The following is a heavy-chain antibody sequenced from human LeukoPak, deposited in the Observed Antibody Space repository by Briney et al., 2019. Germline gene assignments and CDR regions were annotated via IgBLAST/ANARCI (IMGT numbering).Heavy chain of an antibody. D-gene: IGHD3-10*01. CDR1: GGSFSSYY. CDR3: ARHGSTYFDY. Sequence: PSETLSLTCAVYGGSFSSYYWGWIRQPPGKGLEWIGSIYYSGSTYYNPSLKSRVTISVDTSKNQFSLKLSSVTAADTAVYYCARHGSTYFDYWGQGTLVTVSS. J-gene: IGHJ4*02. V-gene: IGHV4-39*01. CDR2: IYYSGST.